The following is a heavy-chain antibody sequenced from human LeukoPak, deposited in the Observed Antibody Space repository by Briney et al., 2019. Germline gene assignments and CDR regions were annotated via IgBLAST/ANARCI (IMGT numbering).Heavy chain of an antibody. V-gene: IGHV4-31*03. J-gene: IGHJ4*02. CDR2: IYYSGST. CDR3: ARLSLATSFDY. Sequence: PSETLSLTCTVSGVSISSGGYYWSWIRQHPGKGLEWIGYIYYSGSTYYNPSLKSRVTISVDTSKNQFSLKLSSVTAADTAVYYCARLSLATSFDYWGQGTLVTVSS. D-gene: IGHD5-12*01. CDR1: GVSISSGGYY.